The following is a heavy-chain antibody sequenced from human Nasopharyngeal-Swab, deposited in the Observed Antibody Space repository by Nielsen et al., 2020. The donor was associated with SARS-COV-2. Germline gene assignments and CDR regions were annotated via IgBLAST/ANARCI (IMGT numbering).Heavy chain of an antibody. J-gene: IGHJ4*02. D-gene: IGHD4-23*01. CDR1: GFTFSSYA. Sequence: GESLKISCAASGFTFSSYAMHWVRQALGKGLEWVAVISYDGSNKYYADSVKGRFTISRDNSKNTLYLQMNSLRAEDTAVYYCARDESPRLRWLDYWGQGTLVTVSS. CDR3: ARDESPRLRWLDY. V-gene: IGHV3-30*04. CDR2: ISYDGSNK.